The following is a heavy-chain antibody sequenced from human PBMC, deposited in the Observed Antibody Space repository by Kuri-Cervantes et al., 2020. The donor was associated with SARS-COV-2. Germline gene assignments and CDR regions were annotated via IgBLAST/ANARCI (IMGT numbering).Heavy chain of an antibody. J-gene: IGHJ4*02. CDR2: IYSGGST. CDR1: GFTFSNYN. D-gene: IGHD3-22*01. Sequence: GESLKISCAASGFTFSNYNMNWVRQAPGKGLEWVSVIYSGGSTYYADSVKGRFTISRDNSKNTLYLQMNSLRAEDTAVYYCARDRVPDKYDSSGYYVYWGQGTLVTVSS. V-gene: IGHV3-53*01. CDR3: ARDRVPDKYDSSGYYVY.